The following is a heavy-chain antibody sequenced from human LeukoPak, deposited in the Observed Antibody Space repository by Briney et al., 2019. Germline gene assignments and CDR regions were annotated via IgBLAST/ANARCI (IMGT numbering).Heavy chain of an antibody. CDR2: IYPGDSDT. CDR3: ARISGDFWDGQTKYYYYYMDV. Sequence: GESLKISCKGSGYSFTSYWIGWVRQMPGKGLEWMGTIYPGDSDTRYSPSFQGQVTISADKSISTAYLQWSSLKASDTAMYYCARISGDFWDGQTKYYYYYMDVWGKGTTVTVSS. CDR1: GYSFTSYW. D-gene: IGHD3-3*01. J-gene: IGHJ6*03. V-gene: IGHV5-51*01.